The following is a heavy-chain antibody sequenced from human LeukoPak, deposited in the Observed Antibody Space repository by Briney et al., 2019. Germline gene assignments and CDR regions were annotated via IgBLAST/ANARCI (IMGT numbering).Heavy chain of an antibody. V-gene: IGHV3-49*03. CDR2: IRSEAYGGTT. J-gene: IGHJ6*04. Sequence: GRSLRLSCTASGFTFGDYAMSWFRQAPGKGLEWVGFIRSEAYGGTTEYAASVKVRFTIARDEYKIIAYLQMNSLKTEDTAVYYCTRARGYSYGYADVCGKGTTVTVSS. D-gene: IGHD5-18*01. CDR1: GFTFGDYA. CDR3: TRARGYSYGYADV.